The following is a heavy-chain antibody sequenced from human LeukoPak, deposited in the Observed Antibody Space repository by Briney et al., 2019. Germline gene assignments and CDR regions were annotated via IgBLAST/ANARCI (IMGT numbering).Heavy chain of an antibody. CDR2: ITSGSSTK. V-gene: IGHV3-48*02. CDR1: GFTFRPSR. Sequence: GGSLTLSYAASGFTFRPSRISWIRQAPGKGLEWASYITSGSSTKYYADSVKGRFTISRDNAKNSLYLQMNSLRDEDTAVYYCARSLTAAAGRSEYWGQGTLVTVSS. J-gene: IGHJ4*02. CDR3: ARSLTAAAGRSEY. D-gene: IGHD6-13*01.